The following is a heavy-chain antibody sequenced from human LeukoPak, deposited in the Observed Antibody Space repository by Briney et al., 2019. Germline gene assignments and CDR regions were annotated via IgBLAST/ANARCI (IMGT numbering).Heavy chain of an antibody. CDR3: ARAPGYCTNGVCPDLWFDP. J-gene: IGHJ5*02. Sequence: ASVRVSSKALGSTSTSSIFNWVHKPPDKGLEGMGITNPSGGSTSYAQKFQGRVTMTRDMSTSTVYMELSSLRSEDTAVYYCARAPGYCTNGVCPDLWFDPWGQGTLVTVSS. CDR2: TNPSGGST. V-gene: IGHV1-46*01. D-gene: IGHD2-8*01. CDR1: GSTSTSSI.